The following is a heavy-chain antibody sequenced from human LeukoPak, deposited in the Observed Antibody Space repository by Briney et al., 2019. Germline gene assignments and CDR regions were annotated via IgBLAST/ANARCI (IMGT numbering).Heavy chain of an antibody. D-gene: IGHD3-3*01. V-gene: IGHV3-64D*06. J-gene: IGHJ4*02. Sequence: PGGSLRLSCSASGFTFSSYAIHWVRQAPGKGLEYVSAISGDGGSTYTADSMKGRFTISRDNSKNTLYLQMSSLRSEDTAVYYCVKGKGGRPGVVTYNVFDYWGQGTLVTVSS. CDR3: VKGKGGRPGVVTYNVFDY. CDR2: ISGDGGST. CDR1: GFTFSSYA.